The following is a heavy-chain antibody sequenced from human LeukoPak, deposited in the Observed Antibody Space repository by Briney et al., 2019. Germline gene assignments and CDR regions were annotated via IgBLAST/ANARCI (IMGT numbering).Heavy chain of an antibody. CDR1: GGTFSSYA. V-gene: IGHV1-69*05. CDR3: AREEACSSTSCSGFDP. D-gene: IGHD2-2*01. CDR2: IIPIFGTA. J-gene: IGHJ5*02. Sequence: ASVKVSCKASGGTFSSYAISWVRQAPGQGLEWMGGIIPIFGTANYAQKFQGRVTITTDESTSTAYMELSSLRSEDTAVYYCAREEACSSTSCSGFDPWGQGTLVTVSS.